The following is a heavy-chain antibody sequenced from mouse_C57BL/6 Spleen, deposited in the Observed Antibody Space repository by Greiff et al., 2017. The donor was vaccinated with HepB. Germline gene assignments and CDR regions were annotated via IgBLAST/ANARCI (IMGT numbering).Heavy chain of an antibody. CDR3: ARKGDYYNDY. CDR2: IDPSDSYT. J-gene: IGHJ2*01. V-gene: IGHV1-69*01. D-gene: IGHD1-1*02. Sequence: VQLQQPGAELVMPGASVKLSCKASGYTFTSYWMHWVKQRPGQGLEWIGEIDPSDSYTNYNQKFKGKSTLTVDKSSSTAYMQLSSLTSEDSAVYYCARKGDYYNDYWGQGTTLTVSS. CDR1: GYTFTSYW.